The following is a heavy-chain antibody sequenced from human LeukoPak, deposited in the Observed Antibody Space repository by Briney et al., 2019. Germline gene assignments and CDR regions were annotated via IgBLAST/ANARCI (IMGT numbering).Heavy chain of an antibody. CDR3: ASIPPPLKVGGMDV. J-gene: IGHJ6*02. Sequence: ASVKVSCKASGGTFSSYAISWVRPAPGQGLEWMGRIIPILGIANYAQKFQGRVTITADKSTSTAYMELSSLRSEDTAVYYCASIPPPLKVGGMDVWGQGTTVTVSS. CDR2: IIPILGIA. CDR1: GGTFSSYA. V-gene: IGHV1-69*04.